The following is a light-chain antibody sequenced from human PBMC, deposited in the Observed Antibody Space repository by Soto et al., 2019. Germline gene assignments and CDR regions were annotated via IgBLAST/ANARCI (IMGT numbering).Light chain of an antibody. CDR2: DVN. V-gene: IGLV2-14*03. CDR1: RSDIGAYNF. Sequence: QSALTQPASVSGSPGQSITISCTGTRSDIGAYNFVSWYQQHPGEVPKLILYDVNVRPSGVSNRFSGSKSGNTAYLTISGLQAEDEADYYCTSWTTSTTMRFGGGTKLTVL. J-gene: IGLJ2*01. CDR3: TSWTTSTTMR.